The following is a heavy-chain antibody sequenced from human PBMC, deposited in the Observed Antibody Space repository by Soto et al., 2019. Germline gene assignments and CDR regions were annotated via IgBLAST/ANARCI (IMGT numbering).Heavy chain of an antibody. CDR2: IIPIFGTA. J-gene: IGHJ6*02. Sequence: ASVKVSCKASGFTFTGYYMHWVRQAPGQGLEWMGGIIPIFGTANYAQKFQGRVTITADESTSTAYMELSSLRSEDTAVYYCARGKYYDFWSGYSHKYYYYGMDVWGQGTTVTVSS. CDR3: ARGKYYDFWSGYSHKYYYYGMDV. CDR1: GFTFTGYY. D-gene: IGHD3-3*01. V-gene: IGHV1-69*13.